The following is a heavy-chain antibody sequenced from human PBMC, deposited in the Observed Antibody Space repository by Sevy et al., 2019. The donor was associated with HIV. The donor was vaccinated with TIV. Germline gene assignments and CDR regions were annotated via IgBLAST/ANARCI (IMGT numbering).Heavy chain of an antibody. D-gene: IGHD6-13*01. CDR2: IIPNSGGT. V-gene: IGHV1-2*02. J-gene: IGHJ5*02. CDR1: GYTFTGYY. Sequence: ASVKVSCKASGYTFTGYYMHWVRQAPGQGLEWMGWIIPNSGGTNYAQKFQGRVTMTRDTSISTAYMELSRLRSDDTAVYYCARSASAGSPNCFDPWGQGTLVTVSS. CDR3: ARSASAGSPNCFDP.